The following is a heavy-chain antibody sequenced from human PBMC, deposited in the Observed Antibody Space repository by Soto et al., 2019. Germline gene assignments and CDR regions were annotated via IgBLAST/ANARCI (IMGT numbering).Heavy chain of an antibody. CDR1: GFTFSSYA. Sequence: EVQLLESGGGLVQPGGSLRLSCAASGFTFSSYAMSWVRQAPGKGLEWVSAISGSGGSTYYADSVKGRFTISRDNSKNTLYLQMNSLRAEDTAVYYCSKRDQLWFGGGWFDPWGQGTLVTVSS. D-gene: IGHD3-10*01. CDR3: SKRDQLWFGGGWFDP. J-gene: IGHJ5*02. CDR2: ISGSGGST. V-gene: IGHV3-23*01.